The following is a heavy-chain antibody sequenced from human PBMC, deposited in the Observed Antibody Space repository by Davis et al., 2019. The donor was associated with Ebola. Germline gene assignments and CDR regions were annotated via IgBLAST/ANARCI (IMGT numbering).Heavy chain of an antibody. CDR1: GFTVSSNY. V-gene: IGHV3-66*01. CDR3: ARDTVRRGMDV. CDR2: IYSGGST. Sequence: GESLKISCAASGFTVSSNYMSWVRQAPGKGLEWVSVIYSGGSTYYADSVKGRFTISRDNSKNTLYLQMNSLRAEDTAVYYCARDTVRRGMDVWGQGTTVTVSS. J-gene: IGHJ6*02. D-gene: IGHD4-11*01.